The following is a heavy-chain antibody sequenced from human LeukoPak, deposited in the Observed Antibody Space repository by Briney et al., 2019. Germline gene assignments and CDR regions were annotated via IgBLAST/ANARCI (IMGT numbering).Heavy chain of an antibody. Sequence: PGGSLRLSCAVSGFTFSSYAMSWVRQAPGKGLEWVSAYKDIGVSTGDADSVKGRFTISRDNSKNTLYLQMNTLRADDTAVYYCAKDSLGGYAYGCGIFDIWGKGTLVT. CDR3: AKDSLGGYAYGCGIFDI. V-gene: IGHV3-23*01. CDR1: GFTFSSYA. J-gene: IGHJ3*02. D-gene: IGHD5-18*01. CDR2: YKDIGVST.